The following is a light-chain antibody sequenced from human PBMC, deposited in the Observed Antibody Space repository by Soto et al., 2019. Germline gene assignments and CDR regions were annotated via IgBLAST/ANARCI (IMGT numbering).Light chain of an antibody. Sequence: EVVLTQSPGTLSLSPWERATLSCVASQRVGSSFLAWYQQTPGQAPRLLIYEASNRAPDIPERFSGSGSETDFTLTISSLEAEDFAVYYCQQYRSSPWTFGQGTKVDIK. CDR1: QRVGSSF. V-gene: IGKV3-20*01. CDR3: QQYRSSPWT. CDR2: EAS. J-gene: IGKJ1*01.